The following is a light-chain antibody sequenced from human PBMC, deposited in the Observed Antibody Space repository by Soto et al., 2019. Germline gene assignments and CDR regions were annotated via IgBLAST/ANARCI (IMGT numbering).Light chain of an antibody. CDR2: EVT. CDR1: STDVGAYNY. J-gene: IGLJ3*02. CDR3: GSHAGNSNLV. V-gene: IGLV2-8*01. Sequence: QSALTQPLSASGSPGQSVTISCTGTSTDVGAYNYVSWYQQHPGKAPKLMIYEVTKRPSGVPDRFSGSKSGNTASLTVSGLQTEDEADYYCGSHAGNSNLVFGGGTKVTVL.